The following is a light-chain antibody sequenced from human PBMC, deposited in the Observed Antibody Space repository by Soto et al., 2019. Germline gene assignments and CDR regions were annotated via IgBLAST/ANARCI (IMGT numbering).Light chain of an antibody. CDR2: GAS. V-gene: IGKV3-11*01. Sequence: EVVMTQSPATLSVSPGERATLSCRASHSVSSSLAWYQQKPGQAPRLLISGASTRATGIPPRFSGSGSGTDFTLTISSLEPEDSAVYYCQQRHMWPITFGQGTRLEIK. CDR3: QQRHMWPIT. J-gene: IGKJ5*01. CDR1: HSVSSS.